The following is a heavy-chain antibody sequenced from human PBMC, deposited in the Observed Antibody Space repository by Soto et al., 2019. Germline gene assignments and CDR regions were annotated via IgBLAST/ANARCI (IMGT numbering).Heavy chain of an antibody. D-gene: IGHD1-1*01. J-gene: IGHJ4*02. V-gene: IGHV4-4*07. Sequence: LSLTCTVSGASISNYYWSWIRQPAGKGLECLGRIYASGTTTYNPSLRSRVTMSVDTSKNQFSLNLNSVTAADTAVYYCARESRSELGTVEYWGQGTLVTVSS. CDR2: IYASGTT. CDR1: GASISNYY. CDR3: ARESRSELGTVEY.